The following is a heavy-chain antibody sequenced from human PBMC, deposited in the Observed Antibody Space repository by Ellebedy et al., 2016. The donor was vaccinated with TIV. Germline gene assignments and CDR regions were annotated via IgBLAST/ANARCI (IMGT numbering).Heavy chain of an antibody. CDR1: GFTFSSYW. Sequence: GESLKISCAASGFTFSSYWMHWVRQAPGKGLVWVSHINSDGSSTSYADSVKGRFTISRDNAKNTLYLQMNSLRAEDTAVYYCARDRMGSSGSYYPYYFDYWGQGTLVTVSS. J-gene: IGHJ4*02. V-gene: IGHV3-74*01. D-gene: IGHD1-26*01. CDR2: INSDGSST. CDR3: ARDRMGSSGSYYPYYFDY.